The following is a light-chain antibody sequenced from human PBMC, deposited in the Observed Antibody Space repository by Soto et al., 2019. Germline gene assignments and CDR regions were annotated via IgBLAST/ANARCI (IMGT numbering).Light chain of an antibody. CDR2: DAS. CDR3: QQYGGSPRT. Sequence: EIVLTQSPATLSLSPGERATLSCRASQSVSSYLAWYQQKPGQPPRLLIYDASNRATGIPARFSGSGSGTDFTLTISSLEPEDFAVYYCQQYGGSPRTFGQGTKVDIK. V-gene: IGKV3-11*01. CDR1: QSVSSY. J-gene: IGKJ1*01.